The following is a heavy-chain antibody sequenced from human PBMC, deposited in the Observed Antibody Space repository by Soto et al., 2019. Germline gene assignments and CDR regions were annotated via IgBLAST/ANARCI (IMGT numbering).Heavy chain of an antibody. V-gene: IGHV3-21*01. Sequence: GGSLRLSCAASGFTFSSYSLSWVRQAPGKGLEWVSSISSSSTYIYYADSVRGRFTISRDDTKNSLFLQMSSLRVEDTAVYYCARGGDTSGSWPRYWGQGTLVTVSS. CDR2: ISSSSTYI. J-gene: IGHJ4*02. CDR1: GFTFSSYS. D-gene: IGHD5-12*01. CDR3: ARGGDTSGSWPRY.